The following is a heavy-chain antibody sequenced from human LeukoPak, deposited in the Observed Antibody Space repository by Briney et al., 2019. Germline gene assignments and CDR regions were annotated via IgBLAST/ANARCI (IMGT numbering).Heavy chain of an antibody. CDR2: ISSSSSTI. J-gene: IGHJ3*02. D-gene: IGHD1-26*01. CDR3: ARDAVGATSTNDAFDI. CDR1: GFTFSSYS. Sequence: PGGSLRLSCAASGFTFSSYSMNWVRQAPGKGLEWVSYISSSSSTIYYADSVKGRFTISRDNAKNSLYLQMNSLRAEDTAVYYCARDAVGATSTNDAFDIWGQGTMVTVSS. V-gene: IGHV3-48*01.